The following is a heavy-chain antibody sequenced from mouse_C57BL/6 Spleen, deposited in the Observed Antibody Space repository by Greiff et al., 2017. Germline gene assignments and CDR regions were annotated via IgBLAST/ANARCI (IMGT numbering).Heavy chain of an antibody. CDR3: ARGGDVYYRYAMDY. D-gene: IGHD2-3*01. CDR1: GYTFTSYG. Sequence: QVQLKESGAELARPGASVKLSCKASGYTFTSYGISWVKQRTGQGLEWIGEIYPRSGNTYYNEKFKGKATLTADKSSSTAYMELRSLTSEDSAVYFCARGGDVYYRYAMDYWGQGTSVTVSS. J-gene: IGHJ4*01. CDR2: IYPRSGNT. V-gene: IGHV1-81*01.